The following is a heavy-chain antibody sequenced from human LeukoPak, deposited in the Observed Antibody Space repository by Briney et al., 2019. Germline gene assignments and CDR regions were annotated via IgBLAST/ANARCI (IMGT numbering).Heavy chain of an antibody. CDR3: ARGGNYYDSSPLDY. CDR1: GGSLSSYY. D-gene: IGHD3-22*01. CDR2: IYYSGST. Sequence: SETLSLTCTVSGGSLSSYYWSWIRQPPGKGLEWIGYIYYSGSTNYNPSLKSRVTISVDTSKNQFSLKLSSVTAADTAVYYCARGGNYYDSSPLDYWGQGTLVTVSS. J-gene: IGHJ4*02. V-gene: IGHV4-59*01.